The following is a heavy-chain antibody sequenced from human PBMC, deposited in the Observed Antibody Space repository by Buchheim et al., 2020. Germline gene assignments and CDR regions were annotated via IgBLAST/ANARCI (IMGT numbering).Heavy chain of an antibody. CDR2: IYYSGST. Sequence: QVQLQESGPGLVKPSETLSLTCTVSGGSVSSGSYYWSWIRQPPGKGLEWIGYIYYSGSTNYNPSLKSRVTISVDTSKNQFSLKLSSVTAADTAVYYCARDNYGSGSYKYYFDYWGQGTL. CDR1: GGSVSSGSYY. V-gene: IGHV4-61*01. D-gene: IGHD3-10*01. J-gene: IGHJ4*02. CDR3: ARDNYGSGSYKYYFDY.